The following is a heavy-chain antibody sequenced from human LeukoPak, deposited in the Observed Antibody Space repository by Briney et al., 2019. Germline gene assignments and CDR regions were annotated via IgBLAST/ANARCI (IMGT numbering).Heavy chain of an antibody. V-gene: IGHV4-59*03. D-gene: IGHD1-7*01. CDR2: IFYSGTT. CDR1: GGSISSQY. Sequence: SETLSLACTVSGGSISSQYWSWIRQFPGKGREWIGYIFYSGTTKYNPSLKSRVTISVDTSKSQFSLNLTSLTAADTAVYYCVANLVAVFHYWGQGALVTVSP. J-gene: IGHJ4*02. CDR3: VANLVAVFHY.